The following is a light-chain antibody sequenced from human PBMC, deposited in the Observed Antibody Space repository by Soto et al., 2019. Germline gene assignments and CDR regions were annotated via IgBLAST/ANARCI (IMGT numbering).Light chain of an antibody. J-gene: IGKJ2*01. CDR2: AAS. CDR1: QSVSSSF. Sequence: EVVLTQSPGTLSLSQGARATLSCRASQSVSSSFLAWYQQKPGQAPRLLIHAASTGATGIPARFRGSGSWTDFTLNNSSLEPEDSAVYVYHQDADSPPTLGQGTKVEIK. CDR3: HQDADSPPT. V-gene: IGKV3-20*01.